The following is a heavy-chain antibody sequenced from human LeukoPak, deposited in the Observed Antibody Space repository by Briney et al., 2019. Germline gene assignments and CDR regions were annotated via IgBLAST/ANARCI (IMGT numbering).Heavy chain of an antibody. CDR2: IYYSGST. Sequence: SETLSLTCTVSGGSISSGGYYWNWIRQHPVKGLEWIGSIYYSGSTHSNPSLKSRLTISIDTSKNQFYLKLNSVTAADTALYYCARVRGINNWFDPWGQGTLATVSS. V-gene: IGHV4-31*03. D-gene: IGHD3-10*01. J-gene: IGHJ5*02. CDR3: ARVRGINNWFDP. CDR1: GGSISSGGYY.